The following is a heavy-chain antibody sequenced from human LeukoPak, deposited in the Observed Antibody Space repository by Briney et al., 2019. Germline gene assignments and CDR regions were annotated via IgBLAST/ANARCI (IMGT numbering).Heavy chain of an antibody. CDR2: ISHTGRS. J-gene: IGHJ4*01. D-gene: IGHD3-9*01. Sequence: PSETLSLTCAIYRGSVSGYYWSWIRQSPGKGLEWIGEISHTGRSKNNPSLKSRVTISEDMSKKQFSLKLNSVTAADTALYYCARGFDGLTGYYPPDYWSHGTLVTVSS. CDR1: RGSVSGYY. V-gene: IGHV4-34*01. CDR3: ARGFDGLTGYYPPDY.